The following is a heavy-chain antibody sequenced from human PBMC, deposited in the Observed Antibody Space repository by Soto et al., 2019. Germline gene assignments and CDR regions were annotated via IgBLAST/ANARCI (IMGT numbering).Heavy chain of an antibody. V-gene: IGHV4-31*11. CDR2: IYYSGTT. CDR3: ARVREPLTGGPWFDP. J-gene: IGHJ5*02. D-gene: IGHD1-26*01. CDR1: GDSIMRDSYY. Sequence: SETLSLTCAVSGDSIMRDSYYWNWIRQHPGKGLEWIGYIYYSGTTAYNPSLKTRVTISPDTSKNQFSLKLSSVTAADTVVYYCARVREPLTGGPWFDPWGQGTLVTVSS.